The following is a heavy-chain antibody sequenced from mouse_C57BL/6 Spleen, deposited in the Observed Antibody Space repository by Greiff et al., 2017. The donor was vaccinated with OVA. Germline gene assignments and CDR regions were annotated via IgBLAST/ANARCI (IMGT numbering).Heavy chain of an antibody. CDR1: GYTFTSYT. J-gene: IGHJ2*01. CDR2: INPSSGYT. V-gene: IGHV1-4*01. Sequence: VQLQQSGAELVRPGASVKMSCKASGYTFTSYTMHWVKQRPGQGLEWIGYINPSSGYTKYNQKFKDKATLTADKSSSTAYMQLSSLTSEDSAVYYCARSGTFHFDYWGQGTTVTVSS. D-gene: IGHD3-3*01. CDR3: ARSGTFHFDY.